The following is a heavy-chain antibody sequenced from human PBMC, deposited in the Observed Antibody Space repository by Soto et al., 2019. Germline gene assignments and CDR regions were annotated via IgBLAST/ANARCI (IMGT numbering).Heavy chain of an antibody. CDR2: IYYSGST. V-gene: IGHV4-59*08. Sequence: SETLSLTCTVSGGSISSYYWSWIRQPPGKGLEWIGYIYYSGSTNYNPSLKSRVTISVDTSKNQFSLKLSSVTAADTAVYYCARLWFGELLQKWEYYFHYWGQGTLVTVSS. D-gene: IGHD3-10*01. J-gene: IGHJ4*02. CDR3: ARLWFGELLQKWEYYFHY. CDR1: GGSISSYY.